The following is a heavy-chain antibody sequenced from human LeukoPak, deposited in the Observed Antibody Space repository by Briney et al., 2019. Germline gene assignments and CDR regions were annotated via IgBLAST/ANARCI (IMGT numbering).Heavy chain of an antibody. D-gene: IGHD6-13*01. CDR1: VFTVSRNY. J-gene: IGHJ4*02. CDR2: IYSGGST. V-gene: IGHV3-66*01. Sequence: GRSLRLSCAASVFTVSRNYMSWVRRAPGKGLEWVSVIYSGGSTYYADSVKGRFTISRDNSKNTLYLQMNSLRAEDTAVYYCARGRYSSSWYSADYWGQGTLVTVSS. CDR3: ARGRYSSSWYSADY.